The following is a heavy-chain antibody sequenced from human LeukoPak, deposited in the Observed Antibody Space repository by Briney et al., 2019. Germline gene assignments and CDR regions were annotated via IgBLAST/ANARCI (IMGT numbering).Heavy chain of an antibody. CDR3: ARHVSDSNFYYYYYMDV. D-gene: IGHD4-11*01. J-gene: IGHJ6*03. CDR1: GGSVSSSSYY. CDR2: IYYSGST. V-gene: IGHV4-39*01. Sequence: SETLSLTCTVSGGSVSSSSYYWGWIRQPPGKGLEWIGSIYYSGSTYYNPSLKSRVTISVDMSKNQFSLKLSSVTAADTAVYYCARHVSDSNFYYYYYMDVWGKGTTVTVS.